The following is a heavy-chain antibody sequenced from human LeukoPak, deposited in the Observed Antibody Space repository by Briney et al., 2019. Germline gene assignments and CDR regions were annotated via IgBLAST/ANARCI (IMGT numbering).Heavy chain of an antibody. Sequence: PSETLSLTCTVSGGSISSSSYYWGWIRQPPGEGLEWIGGIYYSGSSYYNPSLKSRVTISVDTSKNQFSLKLSSVTAADTAVYYCARHDEGSGWYRSYIDLWGRGTLVIVSS. CDR3: ARHDEGSGWYRSYIDL. V-gene: IGHV4-39*07. CDR1: GGSISSSSYY. D-gene: IGHD6-19*01. J-gene: IGHJ2*01. CDR2: IYYSGSS.